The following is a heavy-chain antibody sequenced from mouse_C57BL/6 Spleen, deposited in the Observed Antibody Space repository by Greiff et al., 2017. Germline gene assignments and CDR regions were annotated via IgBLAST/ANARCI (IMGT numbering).Heavy chain of an antibody. CDR2: IRLKSDNYAT. CDR1: GFTFSNYW. V-gene: IGHV6-3*01. J-gene: IGHJ1*03. D-gene: IGHD1-1*01. CDR3: TKAYGSSYWYVDV. Sequence: EVHLVESGGGLVQPGGSMQLSCVASGFTFSNYWMNWVRPSPEKGLEWVAQIRLKSDNYATHYAESVKGRFTSSRDDSKSSVYLQMNNLRAEDTGIYYCTKAYGSSYWYVDVWGTGTTVTVSS.